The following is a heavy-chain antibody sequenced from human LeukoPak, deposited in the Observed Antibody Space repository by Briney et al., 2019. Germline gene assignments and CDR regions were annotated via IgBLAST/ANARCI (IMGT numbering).Heavy chain of an antibody. CDR1: GFTVSSNY. CDR3: ARQESIGVPAAPGDY. CDR2: ISYDGSNK. V-gene: IGHV3-30*03. D-gene: IGHD2-2*01. Sequence: GGSLRLSCAASGFTVSSNYMSWVRQAPGKGLEWVAVISYDGSNKYYADSVKGRLTISRDNSKNTLYLQMNSLRAEDTAVYYCARQESIGVPAAPGDYWGQGTLVTVSS. J-gene: IGHJ4*02.